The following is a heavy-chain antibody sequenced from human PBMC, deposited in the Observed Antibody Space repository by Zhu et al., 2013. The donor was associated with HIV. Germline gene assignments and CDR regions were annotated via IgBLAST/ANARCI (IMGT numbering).Heavy chain of an antibody. D-gene: IGHD3-3*01. CDR1: GGTFSSYA. CDR3: ARVRVEGYDFPPGMDV. J-gene: IGHJ6*02. Sequence: QVQLVQSGAEVKKPGSSVKVSCKASGGTFSSYAISWVRQAPGQGLEWMGGIIPIFGTANYAQKFQGRVTITADKSTSTAYMELSSLRSEDTAVYYCARVRVEGYDFPPGMDVWGQGTTVTVSS. V-gene: IGHV1-69*06. CDR2: IIPIFGTA.